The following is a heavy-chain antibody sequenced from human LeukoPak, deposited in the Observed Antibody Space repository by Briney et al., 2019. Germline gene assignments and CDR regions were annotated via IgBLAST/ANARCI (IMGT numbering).Heavy chain of an antibody. V-gene: IGHV3-9*01. Sequence: GRSLRLSCAASGFTFDDYAMHWVRQAPGKGLEWVSGITWNSGSIGYADSVKGRFTVSRDNAKNSLYLQMSSLRADDTALYYCARSQSFLNYYDRSGYYYWGQGTLVTAAS. D-gene: IGHD3-22*01. CDR2: ITWNSGSI. J-gene: IGHJ4*02. CDR1: GFTFDDYA. CDR3: ARSQSFLNYYDRSGYYY.